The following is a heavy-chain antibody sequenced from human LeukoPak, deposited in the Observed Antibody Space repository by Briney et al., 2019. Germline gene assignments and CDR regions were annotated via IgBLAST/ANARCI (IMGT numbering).Heavy chain of an antibody. D-gene: IGHD3-10*01. V-gene: IGHV1-69*05. Sequence: SVKVSCKASGGTFSSYAISWVRQAPGQGLEWMGGIIPIFGTANYAQKFQGRVTITTDESTSTAYMELSSLRSEDTAVYYCARGGYYDSGNNFKYWSQGTLVTVSS. CDR2: IIPIFGTA. CDR3: ARGGYYDSGNNFKY. CDR1: GGTFSSYA. J-gene: IGHJ4*02.